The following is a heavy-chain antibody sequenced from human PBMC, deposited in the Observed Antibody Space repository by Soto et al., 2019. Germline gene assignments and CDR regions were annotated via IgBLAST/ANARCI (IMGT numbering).Heavy chain of an antibody. Sequence: GGSLRLSCAASGFTFSSYAMHWVRQAPGKGLEWVAVISYDGSNKYYADSVKGRFTISRDNSKNTLYLQMNSLRAEDTAVYYCASTTTGTTGLVGYWGQGTLVTVSS. CDR3: ASTTTGTTGLVGY. J-gene: IGHJ4*02. D-gene: IGHD1-1*01. CDR1: GFTFSSYA. CDR2: ISYDGSNK. V-gene: IGHV3-30-3*01.